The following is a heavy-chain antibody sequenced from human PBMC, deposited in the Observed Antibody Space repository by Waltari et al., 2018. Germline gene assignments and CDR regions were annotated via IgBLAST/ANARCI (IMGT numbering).Heavy chain of an antibody. V-gene: IGHV1-69-2*01. Sequence: EVQLVQSGAEVKKPGATVKISCKASGYTFTDYYMHWVQQAPGKGLEWMGRVDPEEGETIYAGKFQGRVTITADTSTDTAYMELSSLRSEDTAVYYCQGVVMTTVTTFEYFQHWGQGTLVTVSS. CDR2: VDPEEGET. CDR3: QGVVMTTVTTFEYFQH. J-gene: IGHJ1*01. CDR1: GYTFTDYY. D-gene: IGHD4-4*01.